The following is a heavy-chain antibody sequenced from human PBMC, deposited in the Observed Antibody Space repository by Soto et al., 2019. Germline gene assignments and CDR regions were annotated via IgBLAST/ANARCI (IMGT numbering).Heavy chain of an antibody. CDR1: GVSISSAYYY. Sequence: QVQLQESGPGLVKPSQTLSLTCTVSGVSISSAYYYWSWIRQPPGKGLEWIGYIYYRAGTYYNPSLESRLPISLDTSNNQFSLRLSSVTAADTAVYYCARALTTVSLYSSYGMDVWGQGTTVPVSS. J-gene: IGHJ6*02. CDR2: IYYRAGT. D-gene: IGHD4-17*01. CDR3: ARALTTVSLYSSYGMDV. V-gene: IGHV4-30-4*01.